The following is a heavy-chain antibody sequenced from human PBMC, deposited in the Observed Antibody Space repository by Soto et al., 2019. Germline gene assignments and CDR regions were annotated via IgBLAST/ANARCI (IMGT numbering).Heavy chain of an antibody. CDR2: ISSSSSYI. V-gene: IGHV3-21*01. Sequence: EVQLVESGGGLVKPGGSLRLSCAASGFTFSSYSMNWVRQAPGKGLEWVSSISSSSSYIYYADSVKGRFTISRDNAKNSLYLQMNSLRAEHTAVYYCARVPARDHYYYGMDVWGQGTTVTVSS. D-gene: IGHD2-2*01. CDR3: ARVPARDHYYYGMDV. J-gene: IGHJ6*02. CDR1: GFTFSSYS.